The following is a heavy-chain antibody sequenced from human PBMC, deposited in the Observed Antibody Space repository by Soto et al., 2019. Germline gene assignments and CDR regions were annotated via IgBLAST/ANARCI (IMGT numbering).Heavy chain of an antibody. J-gene: IGHJ6*02. V-gene: IGHV3-21*01. D-gene: IGHD5-18*01. CDR3: ARDLGDTAMYYYYYGMDV. CDR2: VSSSSSYI. Sequence: PGGSLRLSCAASGFTFSSYSMNWVRQAPGKGLEWVSSVSSSSSYIYYADSVKGRFTISRDNAKNSLYLQMNSLRAEDTAVYYCARDLGDTAMYYYYYGMDVWGQGTTVTVSS. CDR1: GFTFSSYS.